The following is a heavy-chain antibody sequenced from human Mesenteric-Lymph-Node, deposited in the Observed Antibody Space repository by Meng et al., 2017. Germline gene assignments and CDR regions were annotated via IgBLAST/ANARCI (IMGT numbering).Heavy chain of an antibody. Sequence: GESLKISCSASGFTFGDYGMSWVRQAPGKGLEWIGFIRSKVHSGAAEHAASVKGRFTISRDDSKAVAYLQMNSLKTEDTAVYFCTRAYYYDSSTCYRDYFDSWGQGTLVTVSS. CDR3: TRAYYYDSSTCYRDYFDS. J-gene: IGHJ4*02. CDR1: GFTFGDYG. V-gene: IGHV3-49*04. CDR2: IRSKVHSGAA. D-gene: IGHD3-22*01.